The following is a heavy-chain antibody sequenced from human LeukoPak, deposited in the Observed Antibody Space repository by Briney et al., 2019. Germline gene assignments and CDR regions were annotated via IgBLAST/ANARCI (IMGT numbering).Heavy chain of an antibody. V-gene: IGHV4-39*01. CDR2: IYYSG. Sequence: SETLSLTCTVSGGSISGNTYYWSWIRQPPGKGLEWIGSIYYSGNNPSLKSRVTISVDTSKSQFSLKLSSVTAADTAAYYCARLRGHAYYFDYWGQGTLVTVSS. J-gene: IGHJ4*02. CDR1: GGSISGNTYY. D-gene: IGHD3-10*01. CDR3: ARLRGHAYYFDY.